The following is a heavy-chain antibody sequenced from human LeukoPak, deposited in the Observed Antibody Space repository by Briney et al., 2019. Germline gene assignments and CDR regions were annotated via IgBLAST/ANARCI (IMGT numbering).Heavy chain of an antibody. D-gene: IGHD3-22*01. CDR2: ISGSGGST. CDR1: GFTFSSYA. J-gene: IGHJ4*02. CDR3: AKGWGVTMIVVVIDY. V-gene: IGHV3-23*01. Sequence: GGSLRLSCAASGFTFSSYAMSWVRQAPGKGLEWVSAISGSGGSTYYADPVKGRFTISRDNSKNTLYLQMNSLRAEDTAVYYCAKGWGVTMIVVVIDYWGQGTLVTVSS.